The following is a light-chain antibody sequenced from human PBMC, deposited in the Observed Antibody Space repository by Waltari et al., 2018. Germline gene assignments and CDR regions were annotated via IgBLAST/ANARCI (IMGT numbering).Light chain of an antibody. CDR1: QSVGRS. CDR2: GAS. CDR3: QHYVRLPVT. V-gene: IGKV3-20*01. J-gene: IGKJ1*01. Sequence: EIVLTQSPGTLSLSPGERAPLSCRASQSVGRSLAWYQQKPGQAPRPLIYGASIRATGIPDRFSGGGSGTDFSITISRLEPEEFAAYHCQHYVRLPVTFGQGTKVEIK.